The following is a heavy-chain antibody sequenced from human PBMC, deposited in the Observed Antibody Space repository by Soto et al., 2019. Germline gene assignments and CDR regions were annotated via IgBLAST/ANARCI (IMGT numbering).Heavy chain of an antibody. CDR3: AIWRWLQSSIGGFDY. CDR2: VHWNGDIT. Sequence: GGSLRLSCAASGFIFDDYVMSWVRQAPGKGLEWVSGVHWNGDITGYADSVKGRFTISRDNAKNSLYLQMNSLRAEDTALYYCAIWRWLQSSIGGFDYWGQGTLVTVSS. CDR1: GFIFDDYV. D-gene: IGHD1-26*01. J-gene: IGHJ4*02. V-gene: IGHV3-20*04.